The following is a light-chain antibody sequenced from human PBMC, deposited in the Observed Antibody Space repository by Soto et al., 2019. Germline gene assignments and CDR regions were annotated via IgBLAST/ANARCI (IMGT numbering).Light chain of an antibody. CDR1: QSVSSY. CDR3: QQRSNWSGT. J-gene: IGKJ1*01. CDR2: DAS. V-gene: IGKV3-11*01. Sequence: EIVLTQSPATLSLSPGERATLSCRASQSVSSYLAWYQQKPGQAPRLLIYDASNRATGIPARFSSSGSGTDFTLTISSLEPEDFAVYYCQQRSNWSGTFGQGTKVEIK.